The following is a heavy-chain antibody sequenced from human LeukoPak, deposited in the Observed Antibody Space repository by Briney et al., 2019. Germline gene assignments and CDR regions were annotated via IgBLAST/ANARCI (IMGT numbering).Heavy chain of an antibody. CDR3: AIAAQGYFDY. D-gene: IGHD6-6*01. V-gene: IGHV1-2*06. J-gene: IGHJ4*02. Sequence: ASVKVSCKASGYTFTGYYRHWLRQAPGQGLEWMGRINPNSGGTNYAQKFQGRVTMTRDTSISTAYMELSRLRSDDTAVYHCAIAAQGYFDYWGQGTLVTVSS. CDR2: INPNSGGT. CDR1: GYTFTGYY.